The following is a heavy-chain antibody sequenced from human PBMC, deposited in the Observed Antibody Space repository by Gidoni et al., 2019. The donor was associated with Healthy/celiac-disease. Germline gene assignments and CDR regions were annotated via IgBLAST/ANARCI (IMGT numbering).Heavy chain of an antibody. J-gene: IGHJ4*02. CDR3: ARRKSLPYFDY. D-gene: IGHD3-10*01. Sequence: GLEWIGSIYYSGSTYYNPSLKSRVTISVDTSKNQFSLKLSSVTAADTAVYYCARRKSLPYFDYWGQGTLVTVSS. V-gene: IGHV4-39*01. CDR2: IYYSGST.